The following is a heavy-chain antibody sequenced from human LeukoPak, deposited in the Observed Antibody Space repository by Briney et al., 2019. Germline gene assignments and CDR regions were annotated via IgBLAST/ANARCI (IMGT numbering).Heavy chain of an antibody. CDR3: ARDLGRSSSSWYGRDY. D-gene: IGHD6-13*01. Sequence: ASVKVSCKASGGTFSSYAISWVRQAPGQGLEWMGRINPNSGGTNYAQKFQGRVTMTRDTSISTAYMELSRLRSDDTAVYYCARDLGRSSSSWYGRDYWGRGTLVTVSS. CDR2: INPNSGGT. V-gene: IGHV1-2*06. CDR1: GGTFSSYA. J-gene: IGHJ4*02.